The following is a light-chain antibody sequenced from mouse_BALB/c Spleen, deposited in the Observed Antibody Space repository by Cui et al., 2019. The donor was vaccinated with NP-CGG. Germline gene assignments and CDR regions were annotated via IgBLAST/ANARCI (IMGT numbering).Light chain of an antibody. CDR3: ALWYSNHWV. CDR1: TGTVTTTNY. J-gene: IGLJ1*01. V-gene: IGLV1*01. CDR2: GTN. Sequence: AVVKQESAITTSPGETVTLTCRSSTGTVTTTNYANWVQEKPDHLFTGLIGGTNNRPPGVPARFSGSLIGDKAAFTITGAQTEDEAIYFCALWYSNHWVFGGGTKLTVL.